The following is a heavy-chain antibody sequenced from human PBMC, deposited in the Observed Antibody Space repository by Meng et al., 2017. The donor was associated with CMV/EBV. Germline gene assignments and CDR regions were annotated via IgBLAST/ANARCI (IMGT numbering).Heavy chain of an antibody. D-gene: IGHD5-24*01. Sequence: ETLSLTCAASGFTFSSYAMSWVRQAPGKGLEWVSAISGSGGSTYYADSVKGRFTISRDNSKNTLYLQMNSLRAEDTAVYYCAKDRRWLLDYWGQGTLVTVSS. CDR3: AKDRRWLLDY. V-gene: IGHV3-23*01. CDR2: ISGSGGST. CDR1: GFTFSSYA. J-gene: IGHJ4*02.